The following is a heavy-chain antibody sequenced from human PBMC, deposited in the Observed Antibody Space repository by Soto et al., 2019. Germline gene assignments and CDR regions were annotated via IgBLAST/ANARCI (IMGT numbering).Heavy chain of an antibody. CDR3: AIGPMAPGLDY. J-gene: IGHJ4*02. CDR1: GFTFSSYW. CDR2: IRWDASEE. Sequence: EVQLVESGGGLVRPGGPLRLSCAASGFTFSSYWMNWVRQTPGKGLEWVANIRWDASEEYYVDSLKGRFTISRDNSKNSLDLRVDSLRDEDTAVYFCAIGPMAPGLDYWGQGILVTVSS. V-gene: IGHV3-7*01.